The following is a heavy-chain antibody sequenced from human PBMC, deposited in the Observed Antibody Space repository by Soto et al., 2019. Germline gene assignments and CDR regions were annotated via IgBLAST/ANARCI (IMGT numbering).Heavy chain of an antibody. D-gene: IGHD6-19*01. CDR2: ISDSGGRT. Sequence: PGGSLRLSCAASGSTFSSCAMTWVRQAPGMRLQWVSAISDSGGRTYYADSVRGRFTISRDNSKNTLYLQLNSLGAEDTAVYYCAKDKPAAGSQWLVPIWGRGTLVTVSS. V-gene: IGHV3-23*01. J-gene: IGHJ4*02. CDR3: AKDKPAAGSQWLVPI. CDR1: GSTFSSCA.